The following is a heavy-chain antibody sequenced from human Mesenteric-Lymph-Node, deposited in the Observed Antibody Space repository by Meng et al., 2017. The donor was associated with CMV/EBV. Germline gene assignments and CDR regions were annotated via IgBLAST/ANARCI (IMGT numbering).Heavy chain of an antibody. Sequence: SETLSLTCSVSGGSVSSGAYFWTWIRQSPGKGLEWIGYVHTTGSTNQNPSLKSRVTISLDKSRNQVSLKLTSVTAVDSAIYYCAREERGGGTYNAPDYWGQGTPVTVSS. V-gene: IGHV4-61*08. D-gene: IGHD1-26*01. CDR1: GGSVSSGAYF. CDR3: AREERGGGTYNAPDY. J-gene: IGHJ4*02. CDR2: VHTTGST.